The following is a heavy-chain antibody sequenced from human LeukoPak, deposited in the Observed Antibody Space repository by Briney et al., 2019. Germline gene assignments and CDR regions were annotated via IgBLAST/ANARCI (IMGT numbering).Heavy chain of an antibody. CDR3: ARVRYSDSSVLTRKRSYYFDY. CDR2: ISTSGST. D-gene: IGHD3-22*01. Sequence: SQTLSLTCTVSGPSISSYYWGWISQPAGKGLESIEQISTSGSTTYNPSLKSRVTMSVDTSKNQFSLTLSSVTAADTAVYSCARVRYSDSSVLTRKRSYYFDYWGQGTLVTVSS. J-gene: IGHJ4*02. V-gene: IGHV4-4*07. CDR1: GPSISSYY.